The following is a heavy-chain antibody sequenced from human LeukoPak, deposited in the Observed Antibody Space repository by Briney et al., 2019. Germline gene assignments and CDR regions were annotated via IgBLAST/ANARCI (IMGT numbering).Heavy chain of an antibody. CDR1: GGSISSYY. Sequence: PSETLSLTCTVFGGSISSYYWSWIRQPAGKGLEWIGRIYTSGSPIYSPSLQSRVSTSVDTSKNQFSLKLSSVTAADTAVYYCASSSGYLRWYFDLWGRGTLVTVSS. CDR2: IYTSGSP. D-gene: IGHD3-22*01. V-gene: IGHV4-4*07. CDR3: ASSSGYLRWYFDL. J-gene: IGHJ2*01.